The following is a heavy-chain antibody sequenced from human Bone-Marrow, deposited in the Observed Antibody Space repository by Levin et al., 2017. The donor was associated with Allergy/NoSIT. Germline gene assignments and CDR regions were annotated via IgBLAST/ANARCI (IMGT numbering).Heavy chain of an antibody. CDR3: ATVGHYGDYDDAFDI. CDR2: FDPEDGET. Sequence: GGSLRLSCKVSGYTLTELSMHWVRQAPGKGLEWMGGFDPEDGETIYAQKFQGRVTMTEDTSTDTAYMELSSLRSEDTAVYYCATVGHYGDYDDAFDIWGQGTMVTVSS. D-gene: IGHD4-17*01. J-gene: IGHJ3*02. CDR1: GYTLTELS. V-gene: IGHV1-24*01.